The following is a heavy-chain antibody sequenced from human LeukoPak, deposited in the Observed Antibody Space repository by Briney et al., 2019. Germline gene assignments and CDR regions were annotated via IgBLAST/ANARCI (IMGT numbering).Heavy chain of an antibody. J-gene: IGHJ4*02. Sequence: GGSLRLSCAASGFTFDDYGMSWVRQAPGKGLEWVSGINWNGGSTGYADSVKGRFTISRDNAKNSLYLQMNSLRVEDTALYHCARGDSSGYYFDYWGQGTLVTVSS. CDR3: ARGDSSGYYFDY. V-gene: IGHV3-20*01. D-gene: IGHD3-22*01. CDR2: INWNGGST. CDR1: GFTFDDYG.